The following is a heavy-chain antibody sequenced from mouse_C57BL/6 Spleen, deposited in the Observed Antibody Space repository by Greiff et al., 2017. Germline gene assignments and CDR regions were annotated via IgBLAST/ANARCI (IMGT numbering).Heavy chain of an antibody. J-gene: IGHJ2*01. CDR1: GYAFSSSW. D-gene: IGHD2-4*01. CDR3: AKGIYYDYLYYFDY. Sequence: VQLVESGPELVKPGASVKISCKASGYAFSSSWLNWVKQRPGKGLEWIGRIYPGDGDTNYNGKFKGKATLTADKSSSTAYMQLSSLTSEDSAVYFCAKGIYYDYLYYFDYWGQGTTLTVSS. V-gene: IGHV1-82*01. CDR2: IYPGDGDT.